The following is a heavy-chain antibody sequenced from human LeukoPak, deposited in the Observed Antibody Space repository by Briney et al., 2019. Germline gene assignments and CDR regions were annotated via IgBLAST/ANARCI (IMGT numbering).Heavy chain of an antibody. V-gene: IGHV3-20*04. J-gene: IGHJ3*02. CDR2: INWNGGST. CDR3: ARAPYYYDSSGYLIYDAFDI. Sequence: PGGSLRLSCAASGFTFDDYGMSWVRHAPGRGLEWVSGINWNGGSTGYADSVKGRFTISRDNAKNSLYLQMNSLRAEDTALYYCARAPYYYDSSGYLIYDAFDIWGQGTMVTVSS. CDR1: GFTFDDYG. D-gene: IGHD3-22*01.